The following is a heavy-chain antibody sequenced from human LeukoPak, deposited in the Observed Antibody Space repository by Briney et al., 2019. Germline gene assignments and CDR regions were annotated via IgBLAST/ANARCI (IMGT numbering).Heavy chain of an antibody. Sequence: PVKVSCKASGGTFSSYAISWVRQAPGQGLEWMGGIIPIFGTANYAQKFQGRVTITADESTSTAYMELSSLRSEDTAVYYCARGKRGATTDYFDYWGQGTLVTVSS. D-gene: IGHD1-26*01. J-gene: IGHJ4*02. CDR3: ARGKRGATTDYFDY. V-gene: IGHV1-69*01. CDR2: IIPIFGTA. CDR1: GGTFSSYA.